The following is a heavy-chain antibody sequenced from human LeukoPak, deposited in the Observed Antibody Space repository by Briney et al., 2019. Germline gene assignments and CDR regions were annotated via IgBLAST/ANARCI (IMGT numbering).Heavy chain of an antibody. CDR2: IDPNSGAT. CDR3: ARVVASGIRGLQY. J-gene: IGHJ4*02. D-gene: IGHD3-10*01. Sequence: GASVNVSCKASGYTLTETYMHWVRQAPGQGLEWMGWIDPNSGATNYAEKFQGRVTMTRDTSISTVYMELSRLRSDDTALFYCARVVASGIRGLQYWGQGTLVIVSS. V-gene: IGHV1-2*02. CDR1: GYTLTETY.